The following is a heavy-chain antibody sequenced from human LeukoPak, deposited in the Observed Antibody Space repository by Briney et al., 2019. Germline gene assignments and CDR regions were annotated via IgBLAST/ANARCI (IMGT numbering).Heavy chain of an antibody. CDR1: GYTFTSHW. D-gene: IGHD6-13*01. CDR3: AKAPRNSSTMLDY. CDR2: LNPSDGSI. Sequence: ASVKVSCKASGYTFTSHWIQWVRQAPGQGLELMGLLNPSDGSIAYAHRFQGRVTMTRDTSASIVYMDLSSLRSEDTAVYYCAKAPRNSSTMLDYWGQGTLLTVSS. V-gene: IGHV1-46*01. J-gene: IGHJ4*02.